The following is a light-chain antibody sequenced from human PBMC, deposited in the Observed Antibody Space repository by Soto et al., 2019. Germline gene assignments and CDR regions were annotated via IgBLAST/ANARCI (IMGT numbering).Light chain of an antibody. V-gene: IGLV2-14*01. CDR2: EVS. J-gene: IGLJ3*02. CDR3: ETWDSNTRV. CDR1: SSDVGGYNY. Sequence: QSALTQPASVSGSPGQSITISCTGTSSDVGGYNYVSWYQQHPGKAPKLMIYEVSNRPSGVSNRFSGSKSGNTASLTISGLQFEDEADYYCETWDSNTRVFGGGTKLTVL.